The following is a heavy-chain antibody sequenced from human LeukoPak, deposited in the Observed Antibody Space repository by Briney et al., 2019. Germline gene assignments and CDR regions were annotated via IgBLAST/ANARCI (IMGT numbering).Heavy chain of an antibody. Sequence: PSETLSLTCTVSGGSISSYYWSWVRQPAGKGLEWIGRIYASGNTNYNPSLKGRVTMTVDTSKNQFSLNLSSVTAANTAVYYCARGRGSSWYYFDSWGQGTLVTVSS. CDR2: IYASGNT. CDR3: ARGRGSSWYYFDS. CDR1: GGSISSYY. J-gene: IGHJ4*02. V-gene: IGHV4-4*07. D-gene: IGHD6-13*01.